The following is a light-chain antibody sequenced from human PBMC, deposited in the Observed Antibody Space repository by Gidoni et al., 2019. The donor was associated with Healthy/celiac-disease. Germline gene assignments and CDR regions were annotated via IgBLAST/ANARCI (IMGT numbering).Light chain of an antibody. J-gene: IGKJ1*01. CDR1: QSVSSSY. CDR3: QQYGSSPGT. CDR2: GAS. V-gene: IGKV3-20*01. Sequence: EIVLTQSPGTLSLSPGERATLSCRASQSVSSSYLAWYQQKPGQAPRLLIYGASSRATGIPDRFSVSGSGTDFTLTISRLEPEAFAVYYCQQYGSSPGTFGQGTKVEIK.